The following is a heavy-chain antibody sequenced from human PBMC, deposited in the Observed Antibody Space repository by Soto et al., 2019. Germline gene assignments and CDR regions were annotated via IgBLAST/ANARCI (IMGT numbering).Heavy chain of an antibody. Sequence: QVQLQESGSGLVKPSQSLSLTCTVSGVSLNTADTWWSWIRQSPGKGLEFIGYYPSGGRTYYDASFRSRVIISADTSNSEFSLKLSSVTVADTAVYFCVRSRQMESGNDYGLDVWGQGTTVTVSS. CDR1: GVSLNTADTW. V-gene: IGHV4-30-4*01. CDR3: VRSRQMESGNDYGLDV. J-gene: IGHJ6*02. D-gene: IGHD1-1*01. CDR2: YPSGGRT.